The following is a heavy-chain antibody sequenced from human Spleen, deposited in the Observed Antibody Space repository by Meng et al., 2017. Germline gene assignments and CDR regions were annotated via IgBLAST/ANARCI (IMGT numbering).Heavy chain of an antibody. CDR1: GFTFSNAW. CDR3: SGHVDY. V-gene: IGHV3-15*01. CDR2: MKSNVDGGTV. J-gene: IGHJ4*01. Sequence: EVQSVESGGGFVKPGGSLRLSCAASGFTFSNAWMTWVRHAPGKGLEWIGRMKSNVDGGTVDYAAAVKGRFFISRDDSENTVYLQMNSLKTEDTAVYYCSGHVDYWGHGTLVTVSS.